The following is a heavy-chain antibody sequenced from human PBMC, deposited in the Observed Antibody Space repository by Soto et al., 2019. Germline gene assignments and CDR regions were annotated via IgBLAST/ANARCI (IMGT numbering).Heavy chain of an antibody. J-gene: IGHJ4*02. CDR2: IKGDGIST. D-gene: IGHD3-10*01. V-gene: IGHV3-74*01. CDR3: ARGAMGNYYNDY. Sequence: EVQLVESGGGLVQSGGSLRLSCAASGFTFSSYWMHWVRQAPGKGLVWVSRIKGDGISTNYADSVKGRFTISRDNAKDTLFLQMNGLSADDTAVYYCARGAMGNYYNDYWGQGTRVTVS. CDR1: GFTFSSYW.